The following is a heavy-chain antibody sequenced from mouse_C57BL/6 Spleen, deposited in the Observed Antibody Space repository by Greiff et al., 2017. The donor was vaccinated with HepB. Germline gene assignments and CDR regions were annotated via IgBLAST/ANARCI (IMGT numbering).Heavy chain of an antibody. V-gene: IGHV1-72*01. CDR2: IDPNSGGT. CDR1: GYTFTSYW. J-gene: IGHJ4*01. D-gene: IGHD2-5*01. CDR3: ARAYYSNYLYAMDY. Sequence: QVQLQQSGAELVKPGASVKLSCKASGYTFTSYWMHWVKQRPGRGLEWIGRIDPNSGGTKYNEKFKSQATLTVDKPSSTAYMQLSSLTSADSAVYYGARAYYSNYLYAMDYWGQGTSVTVSS.